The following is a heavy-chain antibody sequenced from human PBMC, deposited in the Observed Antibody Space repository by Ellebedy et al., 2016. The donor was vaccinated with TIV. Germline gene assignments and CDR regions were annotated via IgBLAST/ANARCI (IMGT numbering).Heavy chain of an antibody. CDR3: ARLVYDYSFSDY. J-gene: IGHJ4*02. D-gene: IGHD5/OR15-5a*01. V-gene: IGHV1-18*01. Sequence: AASVKVSCKASVYTFTSYGISWVRHAPGQGLEWMGWISAYNGNTNYAQKLQGRVTMTTDTSTSTAYMELRSLRSDDTAVYYCARLVYDYSFSDYWGQGTLVTVSS. CDR1: VYTFTSYG. CDR2: ISAYNGNT.